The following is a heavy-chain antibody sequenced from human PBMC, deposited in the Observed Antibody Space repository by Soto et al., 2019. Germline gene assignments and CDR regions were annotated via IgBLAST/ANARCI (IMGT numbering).Heavy chain of an antibody. CDR3: ARDQRYYDFWSGYRNYYQNWFDP. D-gene: IGHD3-3*01. J-gene: IGHJ5*02. CDR2: INPNSGGT. CDR1: GYSFTGYY. V-gene: IGHV1-2*02. Sequence: ASVKVSCKASGYSFTGYYMHWVRQAPGQGLEWMGWINPNSGGTNYAQKFQGRVTMTRDTSISTAYMELSRLRPDDTAVYYCARDQRYYDFWSGYRNYYQNWFDPWGQGTLVTVSS.